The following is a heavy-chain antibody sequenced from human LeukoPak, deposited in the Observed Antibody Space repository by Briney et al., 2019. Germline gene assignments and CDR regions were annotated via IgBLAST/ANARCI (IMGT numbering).Heavy chain of an antibody. CDR2: ISSSGSTI. D-gene: IGHD3-10*02. J-gene: IGHJ6*04. V-gene: IGHV3-48*03. CDR1: GFTFSSYE. CDR3: AELGITMIGGV. Sequence: GGSLRLSCAASGFTFSSYEMNWVRQAPGKGLEWVSYISSSGSTIYYADSVKGRFTISRDNAKSSLSLQMNSLRAEDTAVYYCAELGITMIGGVWGKGTTVTISS.